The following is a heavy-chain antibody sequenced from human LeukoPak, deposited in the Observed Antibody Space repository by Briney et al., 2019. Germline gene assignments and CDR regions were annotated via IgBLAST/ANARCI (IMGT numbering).Heavy chain of an antibody. J-gene: IGHJ4*02. CDR2: IKEDGSEK. CDR1: GFTFSSSW. V-gene: IGHV3-7*05. CDR3: ARDCGYTTFDY. Sequence: GGSLRLSCAASGFTFSSSWMTWVRQAPGKGLEWVANIKEDGSEKYYVDSVMGRFTISRDNAKNSLYLQMSSLRADDDTAVYYCARDCGYTTFDYWGQGTLVTVSS. D-gene: IGHD5-12*01.